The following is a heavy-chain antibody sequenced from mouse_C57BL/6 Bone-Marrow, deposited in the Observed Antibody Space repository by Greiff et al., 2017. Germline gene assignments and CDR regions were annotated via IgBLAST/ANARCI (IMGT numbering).Heavy chain of an antibody. CDR3: ERSRGYRGYAKDY. Sequence: QVQLQQSGAELVKPGASVTLSCKASGYTFTSYWMQWVKQRPGQGLEWIGEIDPSDSYTNYHPKFKGKATLTVHPSSSTAYKQLSSLTAEDSAVYYCERSRGYRGYAKDYWGQGTSVTVSS. CDR1: GYTFTSYW. V-gene: IGHV1-50*01. D-gene: IGHD2-14*01. CDR2: IDPSDSYT. J-gene: IGHJ4*01.